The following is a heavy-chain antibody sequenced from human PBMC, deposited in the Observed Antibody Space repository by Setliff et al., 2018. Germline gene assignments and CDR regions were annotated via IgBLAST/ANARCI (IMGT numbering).Heavy chain of an antibody. Sequence: SETLSLTCTVSGGSIRSSSYYWGWIRQPPGQGLEWIAYIYYSGITYYNPSLKSRVTISVDTSKNQFSLKLTSATAADTAVYYCARLRGAFDYWGQGTLVTVSS. CDR3: ARLRGAFDY. V-gene: IGHV4-39*07. CDR2: IYYSGIT. CDR1: GGSIRSSSYY. J-gene: IGHJ4*02. D-gene: IGHD3-16*01.